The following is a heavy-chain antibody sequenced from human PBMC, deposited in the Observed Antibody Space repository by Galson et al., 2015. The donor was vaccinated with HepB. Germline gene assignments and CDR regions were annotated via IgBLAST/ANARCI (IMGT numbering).Heavy chain of an antibody. D-gene: IGHD6-19*01. CDR1: GFTFSDYY. CDR2: ISSSGSTI. CDR3: ARFRSGWLVNDAFDI. Sequence: SLRLSCAASGFTFSDYYMSWIRQAPGKGLEWVSYISSSGSTIYYADSVKGRFTISRDNSKNTLYLQMNSLRAEDTAVYYCARFRSGWLVNDAFDIWGQGTMVTVSS. J-gene: IGHJ3*02. V-gene: IGHV3-11*01.